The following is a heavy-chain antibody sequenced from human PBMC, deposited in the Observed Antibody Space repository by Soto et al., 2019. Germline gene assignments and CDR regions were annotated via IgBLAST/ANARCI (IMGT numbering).Heavy chain of an antibody. D-gene: IGHD4-17*01. J-gene: IGHJ3*02. V-gene: IGHV4-59*01. CDR1: GGSISSYY. CDR2: IYYSGST. Sequence: SETLSLTCTVSGGSISSYYWSWIRQPPGKGLEWIGYIYYSGSTNYNPSLKSRVTISVDTSKNQFSLKLSSVTAADTAVCYCARGLRGDYAAFDIWGQGTMVTVSS. CDR3: ARGLRGDYAAFDI.